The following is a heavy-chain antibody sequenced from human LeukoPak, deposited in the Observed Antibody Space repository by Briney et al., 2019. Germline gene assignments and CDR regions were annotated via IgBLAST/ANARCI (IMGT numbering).Heavy chain of an antibody. D-gene: IGHD2-2*01. V-gene: IGHV1-18*01. J-gene: IGHJ6*03. CDR1: GYTFTSYG. CDR2: ISAYNGNT. CDR3: ARAGYCSSTSCPTLYYYYYMDV. Sequence: ASVKVSCKASGYTFTSYGISWVRQAPGQGLEWMGWISAYNGNTNYEEKLQGSVTMTTDTSTSTAYMELRSLRSDETAVYYCARAGYCSSTSCPTLYYYYYMDVWGKGTTVTVS.